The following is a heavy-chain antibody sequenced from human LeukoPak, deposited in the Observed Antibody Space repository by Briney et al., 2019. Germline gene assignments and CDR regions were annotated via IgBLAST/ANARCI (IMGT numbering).Heavy chain of an antibody. CDR2: IYYSGST. V-gene: IGHV4-59*08. CDR1: GGSISSYY. J-gene: IGHJ4*02. CDR3: ARHTTVVPPHYFDY. Sequence: AETLSLTCTVSGGSISSYYWSWIRQPPGKGLEWIGYIYYSGSTNYNPSLKSRVTISLDTSKNQISLKLSSVTAADTAVYYCARHTTVVPPHYFDYWGQGTLVTVSS. D-gene: IGHD4-23*01.